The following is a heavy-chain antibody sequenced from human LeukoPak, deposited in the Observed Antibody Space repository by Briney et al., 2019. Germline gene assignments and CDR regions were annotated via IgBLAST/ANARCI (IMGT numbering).Heavy chain of an antibody. CDR3: ARDWGITMVRGDSD. J-gene: IGHJ4*02. V-gene: IGHV3-30-3*01. CDR1: GFTFSSYA. Sequence: PGGSLRLSCAASGFTFSSYAMHWVRQAPGKGLEWVAVISYDGSNKYYADSVKGRFTISRDNSKNTLYLQMNSLRAEDTAVYYCARDWGITMVRGDSDWGQGTLVTVSS. D-gene: IGHD3-10*01. CDR2: ISYDGSNK.